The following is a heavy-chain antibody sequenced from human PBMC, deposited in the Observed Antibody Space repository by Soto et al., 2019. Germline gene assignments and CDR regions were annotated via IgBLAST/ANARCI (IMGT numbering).Heavy chain of an antibody. D-gene: IGHD6-13*01. CDR2: LIPILGIA. CDR3: ARANGSSSSYNFDY. CDR1: GGTFSSYT. J-gene: IGHJ4*02. Sequence: QVQLVQSGAEVKKPGSSVKVSCKASGGTFSSYTISWVRQAPGQGLEWMGRLIPILGIANYAQKLQGRVTITADKSTSTAYMELSSLRSEDTAVYYCARANGSSSSYNFDYWGQGTLVTVSS. V-gene: IGHV1-69*02.